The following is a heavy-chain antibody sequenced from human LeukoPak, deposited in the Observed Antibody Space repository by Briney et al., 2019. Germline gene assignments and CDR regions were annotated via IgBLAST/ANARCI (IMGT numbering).Heavy chain of an antibody. J-gene: IGHJ3*02. V-gene: IGHV3-48*03. Sequence: PGGSLRLSCAASGFTFSSYEMNWVRQAPGKGLEWVSYISSSGSTIYYADSVKGRFTISRDNAKNSLYLQMNSLRAEDTAVYYCARWGHDVYYDSSGSAFDIWGQGTMVTVSS. CDR3: ARWGHDVYYDSSGSAFDI. CDR1: GFTFSSYE. CDR2: ISSSGSTI. D-gene: IGHD3-22*01.